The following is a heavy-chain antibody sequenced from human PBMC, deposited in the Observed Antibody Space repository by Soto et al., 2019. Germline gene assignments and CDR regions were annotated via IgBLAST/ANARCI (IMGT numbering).Heavy chain of an antibody. CDR2: IYPTGIT. CDR1: GDSFSNYY. Sequence: PSETLSLTCTVSGDSFSNYYCNWVRKSAGKGLEWIGRIYPTGITHYNPSLKSRVTISVDTSENKFFLKLSSVTAVDTAVYYCARSKLNILDYWGQGTLVTVSS. V-gene: IGHV4-4*07. J-gene: IGHJ4*02. CDR3: ARSKLNILDY. D-gene: IGHD1-1*01.